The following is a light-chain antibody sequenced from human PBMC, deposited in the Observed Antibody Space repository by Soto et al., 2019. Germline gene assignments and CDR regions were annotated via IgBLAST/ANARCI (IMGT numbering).Light chain of an antibody. Sequence: DIQMTQSPSTLSASVGDRVTITCRASQSISSWLAWYQQKPGKAPKLLIYKASSLESGVPSRFSGSGSGTDFTLTISSLQPDDFATYYCQQYDTYRTFGQGTTVDIK. CDR1: QSISSW. CDR3: QQYDTYRT. CDR2: KAS. V-gene: IGKV1-5*03. J-gene: IGKJ1*01.